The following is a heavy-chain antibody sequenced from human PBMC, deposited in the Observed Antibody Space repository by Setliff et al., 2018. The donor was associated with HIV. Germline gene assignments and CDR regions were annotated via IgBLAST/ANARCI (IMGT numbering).Heavy chain of an antibody. J-gene: IGHJ6*03. CDR3: ARSDGGAVAVDYYYYYMDV. CDR2: ISTYNGNT. CDR1: GYTFTTYG. Sequence: ASVKVSCKASGYTFTTYGITWVRQAPGQGLEWMGWISTYNGNTNYAQKFQGRVTMTTVTSTSTAYMELRSLRSDDTAVYYCARSDGGAVAVDYYYYYMDVWGKGTTVTVSS. V-gene: IGHV1-18*01. D-gene: IGHD6-19*01.